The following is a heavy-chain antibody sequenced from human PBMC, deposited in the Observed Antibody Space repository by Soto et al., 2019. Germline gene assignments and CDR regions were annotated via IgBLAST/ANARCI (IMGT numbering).Heavy chain of an antibody. CDR2: IYSGGST. CDR1: GFTVGSNY. CDR3: ARDTHCSGGSCYSPTGGGGFDY. Sequence: EVQLVESGGGLVQPGGSLRLSCAASGFTVGSNYMSWVRQAPGKGLEWVSVIYSGGSTYYADSVKGRFTISRDNSKNTLYLQMNSLRAEDTAVYYCARDTHCSGGSCYSPTGGGGFDYWGQGTLVTVSS. J-gene: IGHJ4*02. D-gene: IGHD2-15*01. V-gene: IGHV3-66*01.